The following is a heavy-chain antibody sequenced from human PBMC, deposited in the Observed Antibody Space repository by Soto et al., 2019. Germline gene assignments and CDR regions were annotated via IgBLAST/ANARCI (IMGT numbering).Heavy chain of an antibody. CDR1: GYTFTNYD. CDR2: IGAYNGNT. J-gene: IGHJ4*02. V-gene: IGHV1-18*01. D-gene: IGHD4-17*01. CDR3: ARGYGDYIRAVDY. Sequence: QVQLVQSGAEVKKPGASVKVSCKASGYTFTNYDFNWVRQAPGQGLEWMGWIGAYNGNTNYAQKFQGRVTMTTDTSTSTAYLELRCLRSDDTAVYYCARGYGDYIRAVDYWGQGTLVTVSS.